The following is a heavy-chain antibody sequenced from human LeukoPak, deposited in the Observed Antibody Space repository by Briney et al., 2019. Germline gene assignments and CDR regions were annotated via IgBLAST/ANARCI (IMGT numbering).Heavy chain of an antibody. D-gene: IGHD3-22*01. V-gene: IGHV5-51*01. Sequence: GESLKISCKISGYKLTNNWIGWVRQVPGKGLEWMGLIYPGYSDGKYSPSFQGQVTISADKSISTAYLQWSSLKASDTAMYYCARRSYYDSSGYHDAFDIWGQGTMVTVSS. CDR1: GYKLTNNW. J-gene: IGHJ3*02. CDR2: IYPGYSDG. CDR3: ARRSYYDSSGYHDAFDI.